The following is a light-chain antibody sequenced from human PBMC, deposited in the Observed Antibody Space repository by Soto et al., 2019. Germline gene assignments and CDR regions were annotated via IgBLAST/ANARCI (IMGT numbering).Light chain of an antibody. V-gene: IGLV2-14*01. CDR1: SSDVGGYSY. CDR2: EVR. J-gene: IGLJ3*02. CDR3: SSYTTSSSNWV. Sequence: QSVLTQPASVSGSPGQSITVSCTGTSSDVGGYSYVSWYQQHPGKAPKLLIYEVRYRPSGVSIRFSGSKSGNTASLTISGLQAEDEADYYCSSYTTSSSNWVFGGGTKLTVL.